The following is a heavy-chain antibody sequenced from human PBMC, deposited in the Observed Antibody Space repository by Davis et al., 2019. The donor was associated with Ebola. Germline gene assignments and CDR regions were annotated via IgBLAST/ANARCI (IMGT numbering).Heavy chain of an antibody. Sequence: GESLKISCAASGFAFRDYWMHWMRETTEGLLGVADTHPEGLTIRYADSVRGRFTISRDNVNSILYLQMNSLRPEDSAIYYCARSHYYNGQDLWGQGTRVTVSS. CDR3: ARSHYYNGQDL. V-gene: IGHV3-74*01. CDR2: THPEGLTI. D-gene: IGHD3-10*01. J-gene: IGHJ6*02. CDR1: GFAFRDYW.